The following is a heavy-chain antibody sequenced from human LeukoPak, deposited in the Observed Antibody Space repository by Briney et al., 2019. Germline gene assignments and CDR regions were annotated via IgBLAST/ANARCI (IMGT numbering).Heavy chain of an antibody. Sequence: PGGSLRLSXAASGFTFDDYAMHWVRQAPGKGLEWVSGISWNSGNIGYADSVKGRFTISRDNAKNSLYLQMNSLRAEDMAFYYCAKDIRGTIGAAGNGFDYWGQGTLVTVSS. J-gene: IGHJ4*02. V-gene: IGHV3-9*03. CDR1: GFTFDDYA. CDR2: ISWNSGNI. D-gene: IGHD6-13*01. CDR3: AKDIRGTIGAAGNGFDY.